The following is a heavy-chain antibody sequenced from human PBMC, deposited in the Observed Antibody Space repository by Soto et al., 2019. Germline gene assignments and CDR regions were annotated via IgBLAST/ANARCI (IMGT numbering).Heavy chain of an antibody. D-gene: IGHD3-10*01. CDR1: GYSFTSYW. CDR3: ASTYYYGSGSHALYGGAFDI. Sequence: GESLKISCKGSGYSFTSYWIGWVRQMPGKGLEWMGIIYPGDSDTRYSPSFQGQATISADKSISTAYLQWSSLKASDTAMYYCASTYYYGSGSHALYGGAFDIWGQGTMVTVSS. CDR2: IYPGDSDT. J-gene: IGHJ3*02. V-gene: IGHV5-51*01.